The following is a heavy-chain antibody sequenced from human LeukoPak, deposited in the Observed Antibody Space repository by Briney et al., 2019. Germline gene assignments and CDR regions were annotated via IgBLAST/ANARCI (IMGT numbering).Heavy chain of an antibody. J-gene: IGHJ5*02. V-gene: IGHV3-30*01. D-gene: IGHD6-19*01. Sequence: QSGGSLSLSCAASGFTLSNYIMHWVRLAPGKGPEWVAVISHDGNTQYYAGSVMGRFTISRDNSANTLYLQMNSLRPEDTATYYCAREERPTGWSYNYFNPWGQGTLVTVSS. CDR2: ISHDGNTQ. CDR3: AREERPTGWSYNYFNP. CDR1: GFTLSNYI.